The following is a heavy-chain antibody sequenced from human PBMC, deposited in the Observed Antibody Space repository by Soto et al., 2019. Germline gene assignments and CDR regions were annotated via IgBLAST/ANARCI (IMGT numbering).Heavy chain of an antibody. D-gene: IGHD3-22*01. Sequence: SVKVSCKASGGTFSSYAISWVRQAPGQGLEWMGGTIPIFGTANYAQKFQGRVTITADESTSTAYMELSSLRSEDTAVYYCASAHYYDSSGPATNWFDPWGQGTLVTVSS. V-gene: IGHV1-69*13. CDR1: GGTFSSYA. J-gene: IGHJ5*02. CDR3: ASAHYYDSSGPATNWFDP. CDR2: TIPIFGTA.